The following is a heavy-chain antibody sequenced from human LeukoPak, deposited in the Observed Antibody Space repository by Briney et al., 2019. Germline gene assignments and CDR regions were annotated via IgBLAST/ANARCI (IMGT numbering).Heavy chain of an antibody. CDR2: IYYSGST. CDR1: GGSISSYY. J-gene: IGHJ3*02. V-gene: IGHV4-59*01. CDR3: AREGGDGDGDAFDI. Sequence: PSETLSLTCTVSGGSISSYYWSWIRQPPGKGLEWIGYIYYSGSTNYNPSLKSRVTMSVDTSKNQFSLKLSSVTAADTAVYYCAREGGDGDGDAFDIWGQGTMVTVSS. D-gene: IGHD4-17*01.